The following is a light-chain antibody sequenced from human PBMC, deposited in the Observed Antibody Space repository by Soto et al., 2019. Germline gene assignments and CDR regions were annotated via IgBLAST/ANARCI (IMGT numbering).Light chain of an antibody. CDR1: SSNIGSNT. CDR2: TNN. J-gene: IGLJ2*01. V-gene: IGLV1-44*01. CDR3: AAWDDRLNGQGV. Sequence: QSALTQPPSASGTPGQRVSISCSGRSSNIGSNTVSWYQQLPGTAPKLLIYTNNQRPSWVPDRFSGSKSGTSASLAISGLQSEDEADYYCAAWDDRLNGQGVFGGGTKLTVL.